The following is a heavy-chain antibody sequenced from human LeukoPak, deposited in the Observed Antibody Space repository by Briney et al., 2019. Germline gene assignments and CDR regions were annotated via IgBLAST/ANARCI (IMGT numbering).Heavy chain of an antibody. CDR2: IKQDGSEK. J-gene: IGHJ4*02. CDR1: GFTFRDLW. D-gene: IGHD1-1*01. V-gene: IGHV3-7*01. Sequence: GGSLRLSCVASGFTFRDLWMSWVRQTPGQGLEWVASIKQDGSEKYYADSVKGRFTVSRDNDKNSLFLQMNSLRAEDTSVYFCVRDGCTTSTCATLGGFNHWAQGTLVTVSS. CDR3: VRDGCTTSTCATLGGFNH.